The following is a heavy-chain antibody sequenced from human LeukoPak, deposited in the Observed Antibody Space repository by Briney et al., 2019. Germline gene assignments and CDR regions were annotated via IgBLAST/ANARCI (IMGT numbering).Heavy chain of an antibody. Sequence: SETLSLTCAVYGGSFSGYYWSWIRQPPGKGLEWIGEINHSGSTNYNPSLKSRVTISVDTSKNQFSLKLSSVTAADTAVYYCARATAHLLLRFLEWATRHYFDYWGQGTLVTVSS. D-gene: IGHD3-3*01. CDR3: ARATAHLLLRFLEWATRHYFDY. CDR2: INHSGST. V-gene: IGHV4-34*01. CDR1: GGSFSGYY. J-gene: IGHJ4*02.